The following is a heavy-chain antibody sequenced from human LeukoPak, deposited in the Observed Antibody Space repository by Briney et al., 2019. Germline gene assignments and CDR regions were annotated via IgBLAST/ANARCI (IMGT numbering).Heavy chain of an antibody. CDR1: GFTFSSYA. D-gene: IGHD5-18*01. V-gene: IGHV3-23*01. CDR3: ARAKYSQRDYYYYGMDV. J-gene: IGHJ6*02. CDR2: ISGSGGST. Sequence: GGSLRLSCATSGFTFSSYAISWVRQAPGKGLEWVSAISGSGGSTYYADSVKGRFTISRDNSKNTLYLQMNSLRAEDTAVYYCARAKYSQRDYYYYGMDVWGQGTTVTVSS.